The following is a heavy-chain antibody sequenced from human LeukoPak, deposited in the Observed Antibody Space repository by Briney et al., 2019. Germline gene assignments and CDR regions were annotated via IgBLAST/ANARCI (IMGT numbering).Heavy chain of an antibody. V-gene: IGHV4-39*01. Sequence: SETLSLTCSVSGDSFSSSSYYWGWIRQPPGKGLEWIGRMNYSGTTYYNPSLKSRVTISVDTSKNQFSLRLSSVTVADTAVYFCARLSIVGATSSYYMDVWGKGTTVTDTS. CDR2: MNYSGTT. CDR3: ARLSIVGATSSYYMDV. D-gene: IGHD1-26*01. J-gene: IGHJ6*03. CDR1: GDSFSSSSYY.